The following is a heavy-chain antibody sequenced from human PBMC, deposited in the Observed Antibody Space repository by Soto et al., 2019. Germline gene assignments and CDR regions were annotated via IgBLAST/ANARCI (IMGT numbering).Heavy chain of an antibody. CDR1: GYSVASYF. CDR3: ARGGNSPAFCYYCGMDV. D-gene: IGHD5-18*01. V-gene: IGHV1-46*01. J-gene: IGHJ6*02. Sequence: AASVKVSCKASGYSVASYFMHWVRQAPGQGLEWLGVINPSAGTTTYAQKFQGRVTMTWDTSTNTVYMDLSSLRSEDTAIYYCARGGNSPAFCYYCGMDVWGQGTTVTVSS. CDR2: INPSAGTT.